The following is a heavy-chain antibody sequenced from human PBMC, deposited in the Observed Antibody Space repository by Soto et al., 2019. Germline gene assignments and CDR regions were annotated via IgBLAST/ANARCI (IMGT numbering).Heavy chain of an antibody. V-gene: IGHV4-30-2*01. J-gene: IGHJ3*02. CDR2: IYHSGST. CDR3: ARTYDGSGPNSGGYGFDI. D-gene: IGHD3-22*01. Sequence: SETLPLTWTVSGGSISSGDHYWSWIRKHPGKGLEWIGYIYHSGSTYYNPSLKSRVTISVDRSKNQFSLKLSSVTAADTAVYYCARTYDGSGPNSGGYGFDIWGPGTMVTVSS. CDR1: GGSISSGDHY.